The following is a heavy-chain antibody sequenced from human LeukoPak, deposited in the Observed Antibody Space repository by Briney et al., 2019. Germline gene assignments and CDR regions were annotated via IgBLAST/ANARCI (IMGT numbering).Heavy chain of an antibody. D-gene: IGHD1-26*01. CDR1: GDSITDNGFY. CDR2: IYYGGSL. J-gene: IGHJ4*02. Sequence: PSETLSLTCTVSGDSITDNGFYWGWIRQPPGKGLEWIGSIYYGGSLYSNPSLKSRVSISVDTSKSQFSLKLASVTAADTAVYYCARIQVGAGVFDYWGQGTLVTVSS. CDR3: ARIQVGAGVFDY. V-gene: IGHV4-39*01.